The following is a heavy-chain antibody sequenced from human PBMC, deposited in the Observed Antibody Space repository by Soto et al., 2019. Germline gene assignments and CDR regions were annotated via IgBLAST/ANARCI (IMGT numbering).Heavy chain of an antibody. CDR1: GGSFSGYY. CDR2: INHSGST. J-gene: IGHJ5*02. V-gene: IGHV4-34*01. CDR3: ARVRVDYGDYVNWFDP. Sequence: PSETLSLTCAVYGGSFSGYYWSWIRQPPGKGLEWIGDINHSGSTYYNPSLKSRVTISVDTSKNQFSLKLSSVTAADTAVYYCARVRVDYGDYVNWFDPWGQGTLVTVSS. D-gene: IGHD4-17*01.